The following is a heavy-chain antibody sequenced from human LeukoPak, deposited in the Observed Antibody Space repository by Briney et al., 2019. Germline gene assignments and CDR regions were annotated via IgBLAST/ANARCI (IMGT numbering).Heavy chain of an antibody. CDR1: GGSFSGYY. J-gene: IGHJ2*01. V-gene: IGHV4-34*01. CDR3: ARAGDSSGYYGSYWYFDL. D-gene: IGHD3-22*01. CDR2: INHSGST. Sequence: SETLSLTCAVYGGSFSGYYWSWIRQPPGKGLEWIGEINHSGSTNYNPSLKSRVTISVDTSKNQFSLKLSSVTAADTAVYYYARAGDSSGYYGSYWYFDLWGRGTLVTVSS.